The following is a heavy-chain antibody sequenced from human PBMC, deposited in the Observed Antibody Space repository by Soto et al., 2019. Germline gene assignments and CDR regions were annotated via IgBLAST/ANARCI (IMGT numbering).Heavy chain of an antibody. CDR1: GGTFGSYV. CDR3: ARDLGSGYDPGDY. V-gene: IGHV1-69*12. D-gene: IGHD5-12*01. J-gene: IGHJ4*02. CDR2: IIPIFGTP. Sequence: QVQLVQSGAEVKKPGSSVKVSCKASGGTFGSYVFNWVRQAPGQGPEWMGGIIPIFGTPNYAQKFQGRVTITADESTNTAYMELSSLRSEDTAVFYCARDLGSGYDPGDYWGQGALVTVSS.